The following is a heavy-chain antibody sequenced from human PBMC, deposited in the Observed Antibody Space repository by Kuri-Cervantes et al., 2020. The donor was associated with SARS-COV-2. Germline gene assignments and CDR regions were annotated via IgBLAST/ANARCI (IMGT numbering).Heavy chain of an antibody. CDR2: IKSKTDGGTT. CDR1: GFTFSNAW. CDR3: TTTYCTNGVCYTNSFDY. J-gene: IGHJ4*02. D-gene: IGHD2-8*01. V-gene: IGHV3-15*01. Sequence: GESLKISCAASGFTFSNAWMSWVRQAPGKGLEWVGRIKSKTDGGTTDYAAPVKGRFTISRDDSKNTLYLQMNCLKTEDTAVYYCTTTYCTNGVCYTNSFDYWGQGTLVTVSS.